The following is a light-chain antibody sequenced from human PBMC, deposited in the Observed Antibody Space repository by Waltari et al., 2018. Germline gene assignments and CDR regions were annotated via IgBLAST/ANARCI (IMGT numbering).Light chain of an antibody. J-gene: IGLJ1*01. CDR2: RSD. Sequence: QSVLTQPPSASGTPGQEVTNSCSGTSPSVGSNFVFWYQQLPGAAPKLLIFRSDRRPSGVPDRISGSKSGTSASLVITGLRSEDEADYYCAAWDDSLSAYVFGTGTKVTVL. CDR3: AAWDDSLSAYV. V-gene: IGLV1-47*01. CDR1: SPSVGSNF.